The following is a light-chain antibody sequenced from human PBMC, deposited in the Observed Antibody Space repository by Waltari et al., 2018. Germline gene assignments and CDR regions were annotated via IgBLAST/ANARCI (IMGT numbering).Light chain of an antibody. CDR2: EKN. CDR1: SSNTGNHS. CDR3: GTWDSSLSADV. J-gene: IGLJ1*01. V-gene: IGLV1-51*02. Sequence: QSVLTQPPSVSAAPGQKVTLSCSGISSNTGNHSVSWYQQLPGAAPKLLIYEKNRRPSGMPDGFSAPKSGTSATLGITGLQTGDEADYYCGTWDSSLSADVFGTGTKVTVL.